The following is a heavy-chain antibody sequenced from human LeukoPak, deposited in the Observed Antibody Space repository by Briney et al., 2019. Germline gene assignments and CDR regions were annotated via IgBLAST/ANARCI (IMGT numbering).Heavy chain of an antibody. D-gene: IGHD1-26*01. V-gene: IGHV3-23*01. CDR2: ISGSSSST. Sequence: GGSLRLSCAASGFTFFTYAMSWVRQAPGKGLEWVSGISGSSSSTSYADSVKGRFTISRDNSKNTLFLQMNNLRAEDTAVYYCAKEGPVGATVQAAFDIWGQGTMVTVSS. CDR3: AKEGPVGATVQAAFDI. J-gene: IGHJ3*02. CDR1: GFTFFTYA.